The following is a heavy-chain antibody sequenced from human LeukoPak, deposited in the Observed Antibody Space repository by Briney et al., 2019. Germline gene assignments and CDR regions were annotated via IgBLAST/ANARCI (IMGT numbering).Heavy chain of an antibody. CDR2: ISAYNGNT. J-gene: IGHJ4*02. CDR1: GYTFTSYG. Sequence: ASVKVSCKASGYTFTSYGISWVRQAPGQGLEWMGRISAYNGNTNYAQKLQGRVTMTTDTSTSTAYMGLSSLRSEDTAVYYCARDPDGMAYCGGDCYYGYWGQGTLVTVSS. D-gene: IGHD2-21*02. V-gene: IGHV1-18*01. CDR3: ARDPDGMAYCGGDCYYGY.